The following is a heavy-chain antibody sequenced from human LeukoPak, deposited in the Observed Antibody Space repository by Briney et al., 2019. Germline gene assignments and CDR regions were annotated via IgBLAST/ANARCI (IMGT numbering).Heavy chain of an antibody. Sequence: GGSLRLSCAASGFTFSSYAMSWVRQAPGKGLEWVSIISGSGGTTYYADSVKGRFTISRDNSKNTLYLQMNSLRAEDTAVYYCARGSGQGYSAYDWESKSFYCWGKGTLVTVSS. V-gene: IGHV3-23*01. D-gene: IGHD5-12*01. J-gene: IGHJ4*02. CDR1: GFTFSSYA. CDR2: ISGSGGTT. CDR3: ARGSGQGYSAYDWESKSFYC.